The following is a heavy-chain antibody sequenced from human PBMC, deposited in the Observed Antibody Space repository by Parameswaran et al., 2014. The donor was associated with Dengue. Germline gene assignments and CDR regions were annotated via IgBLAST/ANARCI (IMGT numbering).Heavy chain of an antibody. Sequence: VRQAPGKGLEWVAVISYDGSNKYYADSVKGRFTISRDNSKNTLYLQMNSLRAEGTAVYYCARDQSPNCSSTSCRPWLYYFDYWDQGTLVTVSS. V-gene: IGHV3-30-3*01. CDR2: ISYDGSNK. CDR3: ARDQSPNCSSTSCRPWLYYFDY. D-gene: IGHD2-2*01. J-gene: IGHJ4*02.